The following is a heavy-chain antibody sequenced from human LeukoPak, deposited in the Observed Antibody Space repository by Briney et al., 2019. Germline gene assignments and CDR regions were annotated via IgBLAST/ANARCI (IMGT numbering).Heavy chain of an antibody. D-gene: IGHD5-18*01. CDR2: ISGSGGST. CDR1: GFTFSSYA. CDR3: AKDRGYSYGYDY. Sequence: PGGSLRLSCAASGFTFSSYAMGWVRQAPGKGLEWVSAISGSGGSTYYADSVKGRFTISRDNSKNTLYLQMNSLRAEDTALYYCAKDRGYSYGYDYWGQGTLVTVSS. V-gene: IGHV3-23*01. J-gene: IGHJ4*02.